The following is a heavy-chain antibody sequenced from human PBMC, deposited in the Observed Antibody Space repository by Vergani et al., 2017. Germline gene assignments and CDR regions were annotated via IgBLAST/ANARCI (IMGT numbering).Heavy chain of an antibody. CDR2: IYYSGST. CDR3: ARGGRIVGATHFDY. V-gene: IGHV4-59*01. D-gene: IGHD1-26*01. J-gene: IGHJ4*02. CDR1: GGSISSYY. Sequence: QVQLQESGPGLVKPSETLSLTCTVSGGSISSYYWGWIRQPPGKGLEWIGYIYYSGSTNYNPSLKSRGTISVDTSKNQFSLKLSSVTAADTAVYYCARGGRIVGATHFDYWGQGTLVTVSS.